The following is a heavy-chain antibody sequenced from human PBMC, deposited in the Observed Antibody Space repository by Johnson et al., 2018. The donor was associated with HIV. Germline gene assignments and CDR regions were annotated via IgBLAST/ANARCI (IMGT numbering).Heavy chain of an antibody. Sequence: VQLVESGGGVVQPGRSLRLSCAASGFTFSSYAMHWVRQAPGKGLEWVGRIKSKTDGGTTDYAAPVKGRFTISRDDSKNTLYLQMNSLKTEDTAVYYCTTDNVTMIVVNAFDIWGQGTMVTVSS. D-gene: IGHD3-22*01. J-gene: IGHJ3*02. V-gene: IGHV3-15*01. CDR3: TTDNVTMIVVNAFDI. CDR2: IKSKTDGGTT. CDR1: GFTFSSYA.